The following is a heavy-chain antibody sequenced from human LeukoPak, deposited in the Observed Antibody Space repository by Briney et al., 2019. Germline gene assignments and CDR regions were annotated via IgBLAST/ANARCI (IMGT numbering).Heavy chain of an antibody. J-gene: IGHJ4*02. V-gene: IGHV4-34*01. CDR1: GGSFSGYY. CDR2: INHSGST. D-gene: IGHD6-19*01. CDR3: ARGNRRIAVARRGYFDY. Sequence: SETLSLTCAVYGGSFSGYYWSWSRQPPGKGLEWIGEINHSGSTNYNPSLKSRVTISVDTSKNQFSLKLSSVTAADTAVYYCARGNRRIAVARRGYFDYWGQGTLVTVSS.